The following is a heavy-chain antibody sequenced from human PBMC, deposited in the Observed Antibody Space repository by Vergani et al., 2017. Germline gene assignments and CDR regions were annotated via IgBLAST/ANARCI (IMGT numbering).Heavy chain of an antibody. Sequence: QVQLQESGPGLVKASQTLSLTCSVSGAYVGSGGYYWSWVRQRPGMGLDWIGYIYYSGTTYYNPSLESRLTISLDTSENHLSLKLTSLTAADTAVYYCVRSYCSCGSCSYWYFDLWGRGTLVPVSS. V-gene: IGHV4-31*03. J-gene: IGHJ2*01. D-gene: IGHD2-15*01. CDR3: VRSYCSCGSCSYWYFDL. CDR1: GAYVGSGGYY. CDR2: IYYSGTT.